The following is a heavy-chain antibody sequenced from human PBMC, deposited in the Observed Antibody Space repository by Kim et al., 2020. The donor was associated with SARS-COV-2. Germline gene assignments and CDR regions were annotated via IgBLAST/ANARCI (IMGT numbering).Heavy chain of an antibody. V-gene: IGHV3-53*01. Sequence: GGSLRLSCAASGFTVSSNYMSWVRQAPGKGLEWVSVIYSGGSTYYADSVKGRFTISRDNSKNTLYLQMNSLRAEDTAVYYCAREEQWHPLGYWGQGTLVTVSS. CDR3: AREEQWHPLGY. CDR2: IYSGGST. J-gene: IGHJ4*02. D-gene: IGHD6-19*01. CDR1: GFTVSSNY.